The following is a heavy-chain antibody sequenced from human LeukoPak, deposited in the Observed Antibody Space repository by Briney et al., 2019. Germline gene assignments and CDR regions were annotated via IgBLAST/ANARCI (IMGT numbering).Heavy chain of an antibody. CDR3: ARDYYDSSGYYHVGYFDY. CDR1: GFTFSSYW. CDR2: IKQDGSEK. V-gene: IGHV3-7*01. D-gene: IGHD3-22*01. J-gene: IGHJ4*02. Sequence: PGGSLRLSCGASGFTFSSYWMSWVRQAPGKGLEWVANIKQDGSEKYYVDSVKGQFTISRDNAKNSLYLQMNSLRAEDTAVYYCARDYYDSSGYYHVGYFDYWGQGTLVTVSS.